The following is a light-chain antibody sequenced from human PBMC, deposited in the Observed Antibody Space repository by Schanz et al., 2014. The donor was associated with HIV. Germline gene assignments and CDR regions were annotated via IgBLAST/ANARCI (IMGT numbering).Light chain of an antibody. CDR1: QSIGSY. V-gene: IGKV1-39*01. CDR3: QQSYSTPYT. J-gene: IGKJ2*01. CDR2: AAS. Sequence: DIQMTQSPSSLSASVGDRVTITCRASQSIGSYFNWYQQKPGKAPKLLIYAASSLESGVPSRFSGSGSGTDFTLTISSLQPEDFATYYCQQSYSTPYTFGQGTKLEIK.